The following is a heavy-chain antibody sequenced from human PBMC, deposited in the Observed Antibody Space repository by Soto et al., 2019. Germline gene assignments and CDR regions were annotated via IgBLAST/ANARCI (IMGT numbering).Heavy chain of an antibody. Sequence: PGGSRRLSCAAIGFTFENHAMHWIRKVPRKGLEWVAGINWNSGITGYADSVKGRFTISRDNANKSLHLEMNSLKSEDTALYYCAKGRGALTVVSNWFDPWGQGTPVTVS. CDR3: AKGRGALTVVSNWFDP. CDR1: GFTFENHA. V-gene: IGHV3-9*01. D-gene: IGHD3-22*01. CDR2: INWNSGIT. J-gene: IGHJ5*02.